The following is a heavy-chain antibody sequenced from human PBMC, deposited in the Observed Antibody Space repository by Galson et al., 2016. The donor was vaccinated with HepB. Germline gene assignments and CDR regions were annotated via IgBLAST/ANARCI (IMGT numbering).Heavy chain of an antibody. CDR2: IYNSGRT. CDR1: SGSISSGGYY. CDR3: ARDIRRGGTSRHSCFDP. J-gene: IGHJ5*02. D-gene: IGHD1-26*01. Sequence: TLSLTCTVSSGSISSGGYYWSWIRQHPGKGLEWIGYIYNSGRTYYNPSLKRRVTISVDTSKNQFSLKLNPVTAADTAVYYCARDIRRGGTSRHSCFDPWGQGTLVTVSS. V-gene: IGHV4-31*03.